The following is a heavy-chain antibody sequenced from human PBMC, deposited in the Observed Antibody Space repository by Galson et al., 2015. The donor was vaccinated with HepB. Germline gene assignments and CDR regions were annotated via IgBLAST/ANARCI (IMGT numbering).Heavy chain of an antibody. CDR3: ARESGLGTPTSYYYYGLDV. Sequence: SVKVSCKASGYTLTNYPMHWVRQAPEQRLEWMGWIKGGNGNTKYSQKFQGRVTFTRDTSASSAYMELSGLRSEDTAVYYCARESGLGTPTSYYYYGLDVWGQGTTVTVSS. J-gene: IGHJ6*02. CDR2: IKGGNGNT. V-gene: IGHV1-3*01. D-gene: IGHD3-3*01. CDR1: GYTLTNYP.